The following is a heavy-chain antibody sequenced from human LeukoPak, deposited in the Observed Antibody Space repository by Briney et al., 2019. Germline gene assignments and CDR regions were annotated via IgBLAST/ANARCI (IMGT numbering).Heavy chain of an antibody. CDR3: AKEAAPPDY. CDR1: GFTFRSYA. V-gene: IGHV3-23*01. D-gene: IGHD2-15*01. CDR2: ISGGAGST. Sequence: GGYLILSRPASGFTFRSYAMGWVRPAPGEGLGWVSAISGGAGSTYYPVSVKGGFTISRHNSKNTLYRQMNSVRAYDTAVYYCAKEAAPPDYWGQGTLVTVSS. J-gene: IGHJ4*02.